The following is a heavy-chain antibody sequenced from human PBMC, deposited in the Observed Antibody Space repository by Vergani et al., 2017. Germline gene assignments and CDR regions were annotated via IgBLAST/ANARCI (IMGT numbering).Heavy chain of an antibody. J-gene: IGHJ4*02. CDR1: GGSIISGTYY. CDR2: IYTSEST. D-gene: IGHD6-6*01. CDR3: AREYSSSVGFLAY. V-gene: IGHV4-61*02. Sequence: QVQLQESGPGLVKPSQTLSLTCTVSGGSIISGTYYWCWIRQPAGNGLEWIGHIYTSESTNYNPSLKNRVTMSVDTSKIQFSVKLGSVTAADTAVYYCAREYSSSVGFLAYWGQGTLVTVSS.